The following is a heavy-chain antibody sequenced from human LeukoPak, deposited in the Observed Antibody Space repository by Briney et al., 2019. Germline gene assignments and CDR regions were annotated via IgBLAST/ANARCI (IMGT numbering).Heavy chain of an antibody. V-gene: IGHV4-39*07. CDR3: ARVHYDFWSGYYYDFDY. CDR1: GGSISSSSYY. J-gene: IGHJ4*02. Sequence: SETLSLTCTVSGGSISSSSYYWGWIRQPPGKGLEWIGSIYYSGSTYYNPSLKSRVTISVDTSKNQFSLKLRSVTAADTAMYYCARVHYDFWSGYYYDFDYWGQGTLVTVSS. D-gene: IGHD3-3*01. CDR2: IYYSGST.